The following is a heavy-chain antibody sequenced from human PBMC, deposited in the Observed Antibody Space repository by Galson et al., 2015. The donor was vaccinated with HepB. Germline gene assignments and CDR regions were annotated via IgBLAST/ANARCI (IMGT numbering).Heavy chain of an antibody. V-gene: IGHV1-69*04. CDR3: ARVQYGDYVWGSYPTYNYYGMDV. CDR2: IIPILGIA. CDR1: GGTFSSYA. D-gene: IGHD3-16*02. J-gene: IGHJ6*02. Sequence: SVKVSCKASGGTFSSYAISWVRQAPGQGLEWMGRIIPILGIANYAQEFQGRVTITADKSTSTAYMELSSLRSEDTAVYYCARVQYGDYVWGSYPTYNYYGMDVWGQGTTVTVSS.